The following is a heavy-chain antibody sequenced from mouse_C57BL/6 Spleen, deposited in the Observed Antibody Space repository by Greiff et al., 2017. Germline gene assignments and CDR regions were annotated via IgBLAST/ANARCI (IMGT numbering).Heavy chain of an antibody. Sequence: EVMLVESEGGLVQPGSSMKLSCTASGFTFSDYYMAWVRQVPEKGLEWVANINYDGSSTYYLDSLKSRFIISRDDAKNILYLQMSSLKSEDTATYYCARERGNYGNYGGYYAMDYGGQGTSVTVSS. CDR3: ARERGNYGNYGGYYAMDY. CDR1: GFTFSDYY. D-gene: IGHD2-1*01. J-gene: IGHJ4*01. V-gene: IGHV5-16*01. CDR2: INYDGSST.